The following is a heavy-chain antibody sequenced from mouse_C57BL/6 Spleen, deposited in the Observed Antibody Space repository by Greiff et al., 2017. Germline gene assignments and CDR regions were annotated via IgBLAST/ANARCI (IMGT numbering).Heavy chain of an antibody. CDR1: GYTFTSYW. CDR2: IDPNSGGT. CDR3: ARREGLTAQASYYAMDY. J-gene: IGHJ4*01. Sequence: QVQLQQSGAELVKPGASVKLFCKASGYTFTSYWMHWVKQRPGRGLEWIGRIDPNSGGTKYNEKFKSKATLTVDKPSSTAYMQLSSLTSEDSAVYYCARREGLTAQASYYAMDYWGQGTSVTVSS. D-gene: IGHD3-2*02. V-gene: IGHV1-72*01.